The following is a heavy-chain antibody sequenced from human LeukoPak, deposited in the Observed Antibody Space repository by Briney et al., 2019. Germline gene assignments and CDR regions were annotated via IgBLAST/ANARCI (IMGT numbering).Heavy chain of an antibody. CDR2: IYYSGST. D-gene: IGHD1-26*01. CDR3: ADLLWELPRKDYYYGMDV. V-gene: IGHV4-59*01. CDR1: GGSISSYC. Sequence: SETLSLTCTVSGGSISSYCWSWIRQPPGKGLEWIGYIYYSGSTNYNPSLKSRVTISVDTSKDQFSLKLSSVTAADTAVYYCADLLWELPRKDYYYGMDVWGQGTTVTVSS. J-gene: IGHJ6*02.